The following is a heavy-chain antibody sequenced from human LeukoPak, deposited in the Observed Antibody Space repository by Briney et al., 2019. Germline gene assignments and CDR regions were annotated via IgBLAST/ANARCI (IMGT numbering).Heavy chain of an antibody. D-gene: IGHD2-2*03. V-gene: IGHV1-24*01. CDR2: FDPEDGET. Sequence: ASVKVSCKVSGYTLTELSMHWVRQAPGKGLEWMGGFDPEDGETIYAQKFQGRVTMTEDTSTDTAYMELSSLRSEDTAVYYCARDIGYCSSTSCYGTYCSGGSCHLNFDYWGQGTLVTVSS. CDR1: GYTLTELS. CDR3: ARDIGYCSSTSCYGTYCSGGSCHLNFDY. J-gene: IGHJ4*02.